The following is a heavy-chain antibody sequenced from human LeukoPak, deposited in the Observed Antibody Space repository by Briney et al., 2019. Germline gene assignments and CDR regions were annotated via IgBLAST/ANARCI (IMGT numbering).Heavy chain of an antibody. CDR1: GGSISSYY. Sequence: SETLSLTCTVSGGSISSYYWSWIRQPPGKGLEWIGYIYYSGSTNYNPSLKSRVTISVDTSKNQFSLKLSSVTAADTAVYYCARGARWLVDYWGQGTLVTVCS. D-gene: IGHD6-19*01. CDR2: IYYSGST. J-gene: IGHJ4*02. CDR3: ARGARWLVDY. V-gene: IGHV4-59*01.